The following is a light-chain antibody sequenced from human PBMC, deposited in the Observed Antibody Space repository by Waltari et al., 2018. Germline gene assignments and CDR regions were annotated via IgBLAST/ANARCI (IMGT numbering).Light chain of an antibody. CDR2: LEDSGSY. J-gene: IGLJ2*01. CDR3: ETWDMTTLL. V-gene: IGLV4-60*03. CDR1: SGTSTSI. Sequence: QPVLTQSSPASAYLGSSVKLTCTLPSGTSTSIIACLHQQPGKAPRSLLKLEDSGSYTKGSGVPDRFSGSSSGADRYLTISNLQSDDEGDYYCETWDMTTLLFGGGTKLTVL.